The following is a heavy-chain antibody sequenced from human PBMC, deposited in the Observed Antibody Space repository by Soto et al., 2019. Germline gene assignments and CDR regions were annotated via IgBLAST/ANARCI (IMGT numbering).Heavy chain of an antibody. V-gene: IGHV1-69*04. J-gene: IGHJ4*02. CDR3: ARDRVGCSSTSCPPVDWFYFDY. D-gene: IGHD2-2*01. Sequence: SVKVSCKASGGTFSSYTISWVRQAPGQGLEWMGRIIPILGIANYAQKFQGRVTITADKSTSTAYMELSSLRSEDTAVYYCARDRVGCSSTSCPPVDWFYFDYWGQGTLVTVSS. CDR2: IIPILGIA. CDR1: GGTFSSYT.